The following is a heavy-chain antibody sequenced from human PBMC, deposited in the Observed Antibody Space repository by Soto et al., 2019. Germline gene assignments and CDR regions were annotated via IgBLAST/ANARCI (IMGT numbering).Heavy chain of an antibody. CDR1: GDSVSGNSAA. J-gene: IGHJ6*02. D-gene: IGHD2-21*02. V-gene: IGHV6-1*01. Sequence: SQTLSLTCALSGDSVSGNSAAWNWIRQSPSRGLEWLGRTYYRSKWYNDYAVSVKSRITVTPDTSKNQFSLHLNSVTPEDTAVYYCARETATPYYYYGMDVWGQGTTVTVSS. CDR3: ARETATPYYYYGMDV. CDR2: TYYRSKWYN.